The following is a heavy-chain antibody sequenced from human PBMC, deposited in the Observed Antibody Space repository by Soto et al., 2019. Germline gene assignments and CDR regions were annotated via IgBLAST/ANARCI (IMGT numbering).Heavy chain of an antibody. V-gene: IGHV4-30-4*01. CDR1: GGSISSGYYY. J-gene: IGHJ5*02. Sequence: QVQLQESGPGLVKPSQTLSLTCTVSGGSISSGYYYWSWIRQPTGKGLEWIGYIYYSGSTYYNPSLKCRVTISVDTSKNQFSLKLISVTAADTPVYYCARELHDGSRLDPWGQGTLVTVSS. CDR2: IYYSGST. CDR3: ARELHDGSRLDP. D-gene: IGHD6-13*01.